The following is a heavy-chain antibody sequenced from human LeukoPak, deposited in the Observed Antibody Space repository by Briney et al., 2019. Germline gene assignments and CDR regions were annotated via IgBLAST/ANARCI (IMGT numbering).Heavy chain of an antibody. CDR3: AVEPYSSSLDP. Sequence: SVKVSCKASGGTFSSYAISWVRQAPGQGLEWMGGIIPIFGTANYAQKFQGRVTITTDESTSTAYMELRSLRSDDTAVYYCAVEPYSSSLDPWGQGTLVTVSS. D-gene: IGHD6-6*01. V-gene: IGHV1-69*05. CDR1: GGTFSSYA. J-gene: IGHJ5*02. CDR2: IIPIFGTA.